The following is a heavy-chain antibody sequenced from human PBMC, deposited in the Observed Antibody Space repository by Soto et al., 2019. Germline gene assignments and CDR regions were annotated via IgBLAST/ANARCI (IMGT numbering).Heavy chain of an antibody. CDR3: AKSSGVLRTWPDY. CDR1: GVTFSSYA. Sequence: GGSLRLSCAASGVTFSSYAMSWVRQAPGKGLEWVSAISGSGGSTYYADSVKGRFTISRDNSKNTLYLQMNSLRAEDTAVYYCAKSSGVLRTWPDYWGQGTLVTVSS. D-gene: IGHD1-26*01. CDR2: ISGSGGST. V-gene: IGHV3-23*01. J-gene: IGHJ4*02.